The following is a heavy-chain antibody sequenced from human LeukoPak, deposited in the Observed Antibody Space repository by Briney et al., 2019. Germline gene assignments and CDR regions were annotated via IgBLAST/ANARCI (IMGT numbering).Heavy chain of an antibody. CDR2: INPSGGST. CDR3: ARAMPGYGSGSYYTGTSRFDP. V-gene: IGHV1-46*01. Sequence: PGGSLRLSCAASGFTFTSYYMHWVRQAPGQGLEWMGIINPSGGSTSYAQKFQGRVTMTRDTSTSTVYMELSSLRSEDTAVYYCARAMPGYGSGSYYTGTSRFDPWGQGTLVTVSS. CDR1: GFTFTSYY. D-gene: IGHD3-10*01. J-gene: IGHJ5*02.